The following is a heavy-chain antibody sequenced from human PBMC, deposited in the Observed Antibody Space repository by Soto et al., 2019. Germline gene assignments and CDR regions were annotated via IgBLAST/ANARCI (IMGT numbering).Heavy chain of an antibody. V-gene: IGHV4-39*01. CDR1: GGSISSSSYY. D-gene: IGHD1-26*01. CDR3: ARGGSYSSFHFDY. Sequence: PSETLSLTCTVSGGSISSSSYYWGWIRQPPGKGLEWIGSIYYSGSTYYNPSLKSRVTISVDTSKNQFSLKLSSVTAADTAVYYCARGGSYSSFHFDYWGQGTLVTVSS. CDR2: IYYSGST. J-gene: IGHJ4*02.